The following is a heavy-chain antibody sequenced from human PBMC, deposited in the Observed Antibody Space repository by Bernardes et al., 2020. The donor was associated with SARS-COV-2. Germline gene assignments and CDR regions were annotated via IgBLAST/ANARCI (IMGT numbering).Heavy chain of an antibody. V-gene: IGHV4-39*01. CDR2: IYHSGST. Sequence: SETLSLTRTVSGGSISSSSFYWGWIRQPPGKGLEWIGSIYHSGSTSYNPSLNSRVTISVDTSKSHFSLKLSSVTAADTAVYYCARQDYGSGSYLGYWGQGTLVTVSS. D-gene: IGHD3-10*01. CDR1: GGSISSSSFY. J-gene: IGHJ4*02. CDR3: ARQDYGSGSYLGY.